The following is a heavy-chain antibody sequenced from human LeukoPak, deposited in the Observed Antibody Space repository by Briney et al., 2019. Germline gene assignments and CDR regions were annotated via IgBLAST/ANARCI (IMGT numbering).Heavy chain of an antibody. J-gene: IGHJ4*02. CDR2: TYYRSKWYH. CDR3: ARATTALTIKRGFDY. Sequence: SQTLSLTCGLSRDSVSSNISAWTWIRQSPSRGLEWLVRTYYRSKWYHDYAASVKSRITINPDTSKNQFSLQLNSVTPEDTAIYYCARATTALTIKRGFDYWGQGTRVTVSS. CDR1: RDSVSSNISA. V-gene: IGHV6-1*01. D-gene: IGHD4-17*01.